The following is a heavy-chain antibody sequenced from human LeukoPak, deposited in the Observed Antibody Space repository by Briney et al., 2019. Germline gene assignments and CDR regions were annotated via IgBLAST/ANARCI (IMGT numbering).Heavy chain of an antibody. Sequence: SETLSPTCTVSGGSISNYYWSWFRQPPGKGREWMGYIHHSGSTNYNPSLKRRLAMSVDKSKNQFSLKLSSLTAADTAVYYCARGLAGYSGGDDAFDIWGQGTMVTVSS. CDR1: GGSISNYY. CDR3: ARGLAGYSGGDDAFDI. V-gene: IGHV4-59*01. D-gene: IGHD6-19*01. J-gene: IGHJ3*02. CDR2: IHHSGST.